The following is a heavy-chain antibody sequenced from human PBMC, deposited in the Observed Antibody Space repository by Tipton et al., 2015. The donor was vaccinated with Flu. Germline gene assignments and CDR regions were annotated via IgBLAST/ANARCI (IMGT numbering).Heavy chain of an antibody. CDR2: MNQDGSKI. Sequence: SLRLSCEASGFTFSDYWMTWVRQAPGKGLEWVANMNQDGSKIYYVDYVKGRFTISRDNAKSTLHLQMNSLRVEDTALYYCASSRVMAGYDIWGQGTMVTVSS. CDR1: GFTFSDYW. D-gene: IGHD3-16*01. CDR3: ASSRVMAGYDI. J-gene: IGHJ3*02. V-gene: IGHV3-7*01.